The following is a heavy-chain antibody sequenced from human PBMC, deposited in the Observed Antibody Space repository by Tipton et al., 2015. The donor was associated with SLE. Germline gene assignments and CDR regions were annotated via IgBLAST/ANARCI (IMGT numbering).Heavy chain of an antibody. CDR1: GGSISSHY. D-gene: IGHD3/OR15-3a*01. CDR2: IYYSGST. J-gene: IGHJ5*02. V-gene: IGHV4-59*11. CDR3: ARDDHGRRWFDP. Sequence: TLSLTCTVSGGSISSHYWSWIRQPPGKGLEWIGYIYYSGSTYYNPSLKSRVTISVDTSKNQFSLKLSSVTAADTAVYYCARDDHGRRWFDPWGQGTLVTVSS.